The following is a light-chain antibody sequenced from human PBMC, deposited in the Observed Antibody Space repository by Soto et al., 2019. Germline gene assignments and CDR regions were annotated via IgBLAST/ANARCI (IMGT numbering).Light chain of an antibody. CDR3: QQYNNYSPT. J-gene: IGKJ4*01. Sequence: DIQMTQSPSTLSASVGDRVTITCRASQSISSWLAWYQQKPGKAPKLLIYKASSLESGVPSRFSGSGSGTEFTLTISSLQPDDFATYYCQQYNNYSPTFGGGTKVEIK. CDR2: KAS. CDR1: QSISSW. V-gene: IGKV1-5*03.